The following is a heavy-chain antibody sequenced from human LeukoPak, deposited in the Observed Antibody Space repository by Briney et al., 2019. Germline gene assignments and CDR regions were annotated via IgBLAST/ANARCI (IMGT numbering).Heavy chain of an antibody. J-gene: IGHJ4*02. D-gene: IGHD3-10*01. CDR3: ARDPGGFGGEYYFDY. CDR1: GYTFTDYY. CDR2: INPNSGDT. Sequence: ASVKVSCKASGYTFTDYYIHCVRQAPGQGLEWMGWINPNSGDTNYAQKFQGRVTMTSDTSISTAYMELSSLRSDDTAIYYCARDPGGFGGEYYFDYWGQGTLVTVSS. V-gene: IGHV1-2*02.